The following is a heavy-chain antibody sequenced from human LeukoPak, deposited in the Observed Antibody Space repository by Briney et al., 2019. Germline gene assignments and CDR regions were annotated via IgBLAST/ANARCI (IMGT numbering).Heavy chain of an antibody. CDR3: ARVRSMVRLFDY. D-gene: IGHD3-10*01. V-gene: IGHV3-74*01. Sequence: GGSLRLSCAASGFTFSSYGMHWVRQAPGKGLEWVSRINSDGSSTSYADSVKGRFTISRDNAKNTLYLQMNSLRAEDTAVYYCARVRSMVRLFDYWGQGTLVTVSS. CDR1: GFTFSSYG. J-gene: IGHJ4*02. CDR2: INSDGSST.